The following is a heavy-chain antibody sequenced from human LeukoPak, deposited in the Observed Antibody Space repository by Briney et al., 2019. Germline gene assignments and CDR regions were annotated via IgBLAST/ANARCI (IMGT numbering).Heavy chain of an antibody. D-gene: IGHD3-10*01. J-gene: IGHJ6*03. CDR3: ARTTMVRGTYYMDV. CDR2: IYYGGYT. Sequence: TSETLSLTRTVSGGSISSYYWSWIRQPPGKGLEWIGCIYYGGYTNYKSSLKSRVTISVDTSKNQFSLKLSSVTAADTAVYYCARTTMVRGTYYMDVWGKGTTVTVSS. CDR1: GGSISSYY. V-gene: IGHV4-59*01.